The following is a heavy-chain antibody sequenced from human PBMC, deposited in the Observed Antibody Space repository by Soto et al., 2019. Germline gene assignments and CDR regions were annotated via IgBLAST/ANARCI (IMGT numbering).Heavy chain of an antibody. V-gene: IGHV3-13*01. D-gene: IGHD2-21*02. CDR3: ARAYCGGDCYSIWWYFDL. Sequence: GGSLRLSCAASGFTFSSYDMHWVRQATGKGLEWVSAIGTAGDTYYPGSVKGRFTISRENAKNSLYLQMNSLRAEDTAVYYCARAYCGGDCYSIWWYFDLWGRGTLVTVSS. CDR2: IGTAGDT. J-gene: IGHJ2*01. CDR1: GFTFSSYD.